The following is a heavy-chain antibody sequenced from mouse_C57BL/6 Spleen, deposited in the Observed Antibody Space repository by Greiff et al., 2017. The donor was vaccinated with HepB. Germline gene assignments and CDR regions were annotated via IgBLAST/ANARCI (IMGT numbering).Heavy chain of an antibody. J-gene: IGHJ4*01. CDR3: AKNKGLRRDYYAMDY. V-gene: IGHV2-4*01. Sequence: VQLKQSGPGLVQPSQSLSITCTVSGFSLTSYGVHWVRQPPGKGLEWLGVIWSGGSTDYNAAFISRLSISKDNSKSQVFFKMNSLQADDTAIYYCAKNKGLRRDYYAMDYWGQGTSVTVSS. CDR2: IWSGGST. CDR1: GFSLTSYG. D-gene: IGHD2-4*01.